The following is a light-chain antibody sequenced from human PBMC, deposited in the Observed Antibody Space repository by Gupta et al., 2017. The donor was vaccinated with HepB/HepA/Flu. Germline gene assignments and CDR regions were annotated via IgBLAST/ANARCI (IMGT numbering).Light chain of an antibody. J-gene: IGKJ2*01. V-gene: IGKV1-5*03. CDR1: QSVNRW. CDR3: QQDNKFPYT. CDR2: TAS. Sequence: DIQMTQSPSTLSTSVGDRVIITCRASQSVNRWLAWYQQKPGRAPSLLIYTASTLESGVPSRFSGNGSGTEFTLTISSLKADDFATYYCQQDNKFPYTFGQGTKMEIK.